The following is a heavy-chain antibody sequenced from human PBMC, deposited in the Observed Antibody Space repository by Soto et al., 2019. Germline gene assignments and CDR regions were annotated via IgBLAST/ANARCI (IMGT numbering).Heavy chain of an antibody. CDR3: AKDSRVTMVREVIIPPGY. V-gene: IGHV3-23*01. D-gene: IGHD3-10*01. J-gene: IGHJ4*02. Sequence: EVQLLESGGGLVQPGGSLTLSCVASGFTFSNYAMSWVRQAPGKGLEWVSAISGSDGSTYYADSVKGRFTISRDNSKNTLYLQMNSLRAEDTAVYYCAKDSRVTMVREVIIPPGYWGQGTLVTVSS. CDR1: GFTFSNYA. CDR2: ISGSDGST.